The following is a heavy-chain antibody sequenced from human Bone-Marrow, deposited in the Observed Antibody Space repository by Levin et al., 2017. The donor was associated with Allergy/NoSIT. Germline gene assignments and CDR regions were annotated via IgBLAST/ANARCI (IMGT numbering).Heavy chain of an antibody. Sequence: SETLSLTCTVSGGSISSYYWSWIRQPPGKGLEWIGYIYYSGSTNYNPSLKSRVTISVDTSKNQFSLKLSSVTAADTAVYYCARAHDSSGYFFADWGQGTLVTVSS. J-gene: IGHJ4*02. CDR1: GGSISSYY. V-gene: IGHV4-59*01. CDR3: ARAHDSSGYFFAD. D-gene: IGHD3-22*01. CDR2: IYYSGST.